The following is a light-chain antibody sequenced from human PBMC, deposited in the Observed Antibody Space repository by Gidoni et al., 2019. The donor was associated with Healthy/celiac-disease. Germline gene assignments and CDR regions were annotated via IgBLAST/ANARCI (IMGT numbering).Light chain of an antibody. J-gene: IGKJ1*01. V-gene: IGKV3-15*01. CDR1: QSVSSN. CDR2: GAS. Sequence: EIVMTQPPATLSESPGERATLSCRASQSVSSNLAWYQQKPGQAPRLLIYGASTRATGSPARFSGSGSGTEFTLTISSLQSEDFAVYYCQQNNNWPSFGQGTKLEIK. CDR3: QQNNNWPS.